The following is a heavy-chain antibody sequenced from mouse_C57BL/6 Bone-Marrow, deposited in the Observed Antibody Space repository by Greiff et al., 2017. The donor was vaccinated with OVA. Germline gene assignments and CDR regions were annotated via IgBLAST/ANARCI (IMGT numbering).Heavy chain of an antibody. CDR2: ISSGSSTI. J-gene: IGHJ2*01. CDR1: GFTFSDYG. V-gene: IGHV5-17*01. D-gene: IGHD2-1*01. Sequence: EVKLEESGGGLVKPGGSLKLSCAASGFTFSDYGMHWVRQAPEKGLEWVAYISSGSSTIYYADTVKGRFTISRDNAKNTLFLQMTSLRSEDTAMYYCAIYYGNYVDFDYWGQGTTLTVSS. CDR3: AIYYGNYVDFDY.